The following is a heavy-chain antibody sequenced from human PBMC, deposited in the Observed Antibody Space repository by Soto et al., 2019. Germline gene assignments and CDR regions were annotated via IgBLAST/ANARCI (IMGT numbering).Heavy chain of an antibody. V-gene: IGHV1-69*01. D-gene: IGHD2-21*02. J-gene: IGHJ4*02. Sequence: QVQLVQSGAEVKKPGSSVKVACKASGGTFSSYVISWVRQAPGQGLECMGGIIPISGRANYAPNFQGRVSMTADEATTTVYRELSSLRSEDTAVYYCARGWNDCPHWGQGTLVTVSS. CDR1: GGTFSSYV. CDR2: IIPISGRA. CDR3: ARGWNDCPH.